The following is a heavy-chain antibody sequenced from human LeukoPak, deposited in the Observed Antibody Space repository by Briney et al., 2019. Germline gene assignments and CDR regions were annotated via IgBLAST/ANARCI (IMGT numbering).Heavy chain of an antibody. D-gene: IGHD5-24*01. V-gene: IGHV1-69*13. CDR1: GGTVITYG. CDR2: IVPMFGIA. Sequence: SVKVSCKASGGTVITYGINWGRQAPGQGLEWMGGIVPMFGIANYAQKFEGRVSITPDESSTPAYMELSSLRSEDTAFYYCATTSVRDGFNFDYWGQGTLVPVSS. J-gene: IGHJ4*02. CDR3: ATTSVRDGFNFDY.